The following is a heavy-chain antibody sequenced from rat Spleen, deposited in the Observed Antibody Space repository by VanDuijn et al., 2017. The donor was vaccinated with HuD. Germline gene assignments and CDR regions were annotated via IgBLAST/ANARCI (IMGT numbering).Heavy chain of an antibody. V-gene: IGHV5-25*01. CDR2: INTGGGNT. Sequence: EVQLVESGGGLVQPGRSMKLSCAASGFTFSKYGMAWVRQAPTKGLEWVASINTGGGNTYYPDSVKGRFTISRDNAKSTLYLQMDSLRSEDTATYYCARPNYGGYWFAYWGQGTLVTVSS. J-gene: IGHJ3*01. CDR3: ARPNYGGYWFAY. D-gene: IGHD1-11*01. CDR1: GFTFSKYG.